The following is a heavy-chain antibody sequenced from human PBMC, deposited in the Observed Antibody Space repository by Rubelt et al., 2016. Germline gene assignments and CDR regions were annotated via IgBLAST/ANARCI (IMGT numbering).Heavy chain of an antibody. CDR2: IKQDGAKK. D-gene: IGHD3-16*01. V-gene: IGHV3-7*02. CDR3: ARADSTFTFFDY. Sequence: MHWVRQAPGKGLEWVANIKQDGAKKFYVDSLKGRFTISRDNAKNSLYLQMNSLRAEDTAVYYCARADSTFTFFDYWGQGTLVTVSS. J-gene: IGHJ4*02.